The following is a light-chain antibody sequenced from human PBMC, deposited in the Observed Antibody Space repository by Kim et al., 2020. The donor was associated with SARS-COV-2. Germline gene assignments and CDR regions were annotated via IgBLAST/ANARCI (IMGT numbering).Light chain of an antibody. CDR1: GGGVGGYDS. CDR3: CSYTDTHYV. Sequence: GRAGTVSCTGSGGGVGGYDSVSGDQERAGRVARVVIVEVDRRRGGVRGRFAGSECGNTASLTISGLQAEDEADYFCCSYTDTHYVFGVGTKVTVL. J-gene: IGLJ1*01. V-gene: IGLV2-11*01. CDR2: EVD.